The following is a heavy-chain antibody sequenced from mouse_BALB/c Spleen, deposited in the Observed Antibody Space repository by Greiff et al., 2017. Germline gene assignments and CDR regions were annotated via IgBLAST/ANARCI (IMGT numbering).Heavy chain of an antibody. J-gene: IGHJ4*01. CDR1: GYTFTDYE. V-gene: IGHV1-15*01. CDR3: ARRDRYEVYAMDY. Sequence: VQLQESGAELVRPGASVTLSCKASGYTFTDYEMHWVKQTPVHGLEWIGAIDPETGGTAYNQKFKGKATLTADKSSSTAYMELRSLTSEDSAVYYCARRDRYEVYAMDYWGQGTSVTVSS. D-gene: IGHD2-14*01. CDR2: IDPETGGT.